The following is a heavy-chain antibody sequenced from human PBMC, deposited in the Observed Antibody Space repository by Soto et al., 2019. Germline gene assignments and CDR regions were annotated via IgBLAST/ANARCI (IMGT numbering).Heavy chain of an antibody. CDR2: ISAYNGNT. Sequence: QVQLVQSGAEVKKPGASVKVSCKASGYTFTTYGISWVRQAPGQGLEWMGWISAYNGNTNYAQKIQGRVTMTTDTSTSTAYMELRSLRSDDTAVYYCAVQQWLYYYYGMDVWGQGTTVTVSS. CDR3: AVQQWLYYYYGMDV. CDR1: GYTFTTYG. V-gene: IGHV1-18*01. J-gene: IGHJ6*02. D-gene: IGHD6-19*01.